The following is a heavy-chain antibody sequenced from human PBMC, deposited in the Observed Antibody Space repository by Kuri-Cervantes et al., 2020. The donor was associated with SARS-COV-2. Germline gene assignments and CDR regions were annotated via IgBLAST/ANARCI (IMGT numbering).Heavy chain of an antibody. V-gene: IGHV4-4*07. Sequence: SETLSLTCTVSGGSIRRYYWSWIRQPAGKGLEWIGQIYTSGSISYNPSLKSRVSMSVDPSKNQFSLKLSSVTAADTAVYYCARDSSGWYNWFDPWGQGTLVTVSS. J-gene: IGHJ5*02. D-gene: IGHD6-19*01. CDR3: ARDSSGWYNWFDP. CDR2: IYTSGSI. CDR1: GGSIRRYY.